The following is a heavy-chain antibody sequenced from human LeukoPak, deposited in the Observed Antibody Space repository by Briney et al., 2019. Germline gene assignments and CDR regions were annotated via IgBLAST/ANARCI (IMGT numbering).Heavy chain of an antibody. CDR2: IYYSGST. J-gene: IGHJ4*02. D-gene: IGHD3-10*01. V-gene: IGHV4-61*01. CDR1: GGCVSSGTYY. Sequence: SETLSLTCTVSGGCVSSGTYYWSWLRQPPGKGLEWIGYIYYSGSTNYNPSLKSRVTISADTSKNQFSLKLSSVTAADTAVYYCARSHGGYWGQGTLVTVSS. CDR3: ARSHGGY.